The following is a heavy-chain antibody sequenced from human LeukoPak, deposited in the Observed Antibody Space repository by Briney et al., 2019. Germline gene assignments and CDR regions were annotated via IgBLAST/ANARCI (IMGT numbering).Heavy chain of an antibody. V-gene: IGHV3-21*04. Sequence: GGSLRLSRAASGFTFSSYAMSWVRQAPGKGLEWVATISSSSSYMYYAGSLKGRFTISRDNAKNSLYLQMNSLRAEDTAVYYCAREAYDSRGYSFDYWGQGTLVAVSS. CDR2: ISSSSSYM. J-gene: IGHJ4*02. D-gene: IGHD3-22*01. CDR3: AREAYDSRGYSFDY. CDR1: GFTFSSYA.